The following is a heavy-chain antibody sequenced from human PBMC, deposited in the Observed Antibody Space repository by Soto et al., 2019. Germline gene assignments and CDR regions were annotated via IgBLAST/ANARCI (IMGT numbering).Heavy chain of an antibody. Sequence: PSETLSLTCTVSGGSISSSSYYWGWIRQPPGKGLEWIGSIYYSGSTYYNPSLKSRVTISVDTSKNQFSLKLSSVTAADTAVYYCARVGYYDFWSGPWDGMDVWGQGTTVTVS. J-gene: IGHJ6*02. CDR2: IYYSGST. CDR1: GGSISSSSYY. D-gene: IGHD3-3*01. CDR3: ARVGYYDFWSGPWDGMDV. V-gene: IGHV4-39*01.